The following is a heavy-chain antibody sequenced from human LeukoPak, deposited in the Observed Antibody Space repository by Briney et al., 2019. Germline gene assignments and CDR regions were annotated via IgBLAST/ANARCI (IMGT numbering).Heavy chain of an antibody. V-gene: IGHV4-4*02. Sequence: SETLSLTCGVSGGSITTTNFWSWVHQAPGQGLEWIGEISLRGLTNYNSSLSSRVTISLDRAKNHLSLNLRSVTAADTAIYYCTRENGAFSLFGFWGQGTVVTVSS. J-gene: IGHJ4*02. CDR1: GGSITTTNF. D-gene: IGHD2-8*01. CDR2: ISLRGLT. CDR3: TRENGAFSLFGF.